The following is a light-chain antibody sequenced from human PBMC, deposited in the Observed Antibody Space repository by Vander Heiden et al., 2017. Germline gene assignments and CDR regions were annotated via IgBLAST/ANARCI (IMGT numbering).Light chain of an antibody. Sequence: DIQMTQSPATLPASVGDRVTITCRASQSISGWLAWYQQKPGKAPKLLLYKTSNLGSGVPSRFSGSGSGTEFTLTISRLQPDDFATYHCQQYYNSSTFGQGTRVEIK. J-gene: IGKJ1*01. V-gene: IGKV1-5*03. CDR2: KTS. CDR1: QSISGW. CDR3: QQYYNSST.